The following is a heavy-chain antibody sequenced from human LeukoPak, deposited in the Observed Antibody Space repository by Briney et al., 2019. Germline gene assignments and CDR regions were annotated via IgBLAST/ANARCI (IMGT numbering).Heavy chain of an antibody. CDR3: ARLIRGVIITLGFDY. D-gene: IGHD3-10*01. Sequence: SETLSLTCTVSGDSINDFYWSWIRQPAGKGLEWIGRIHSSGSTNYNPSFNSRVTMSVDTSKNQFSLNVRSVTAADTAVYYCARLIRGVIITLGFDYWGQGTLVTVSS. V-gene: IGHV4-4*07. CDR1: GDSINDFY. J-gene: IGHJ4*02. CDR2: IHSSGST.